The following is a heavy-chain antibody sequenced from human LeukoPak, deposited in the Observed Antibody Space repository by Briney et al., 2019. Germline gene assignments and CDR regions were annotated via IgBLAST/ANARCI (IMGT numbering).Heavy chain of an antibody. V-gene: IGHV4-34*01. J-gene: IGHJ4*02. CDR2: INPSGNT. D-gene: IGHD6-13*01. Sequence: PSETLSLTCGVYGGSISGDHWTWIRQSPGKGLEWIGDINPSGNTNYNPSLKSRLTISLDTSKKQFSLKVNSVTAADTAVYYCALSAMTAAGTTKLWGQGTLVTVSS. CDR1: GGSISGDH. CDR3: ALSAMTAAGTTKL.